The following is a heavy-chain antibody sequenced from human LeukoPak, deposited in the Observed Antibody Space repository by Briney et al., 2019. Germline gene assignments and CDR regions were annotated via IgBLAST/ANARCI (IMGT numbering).Heavy chain of an antibody. CDR2: ISYDGSNK. Sequence: GGSLRLSCAASGFTFSSYAMHWVRQAPGKGLEWVAVISYDGSNKYYADSVKGRFTISRDNSKNTLYLQMNSLRAEDTAVYYCARDSSSRWFDPWGPGTLVTVSS. D-gene: IGHD6-6*01. CDR3: ARDSSSRWFDP. CDR1: GFTFSSYA. V-gene: IGHV3-30*04. J-gene: IGHJ5*02.